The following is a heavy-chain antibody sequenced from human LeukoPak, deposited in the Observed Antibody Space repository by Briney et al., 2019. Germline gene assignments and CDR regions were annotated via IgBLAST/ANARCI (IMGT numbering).Heavy chain of an antibody. V-gene: IGHV3-9*01. J-gene: IGHJ4*02. D-gene: IGHD1-26*01. Sequence: GGSLRLSCAASGFTFDDYAMHWVRHAPGKGLEWVSGISWNSGSIGDADSGKGRFTISRDHAKNSLYLQMNSLRAEDTALYYCANGPPRIVGAGAPFDYWGQGTLVTVSS. CDR2: ISWNSGSI. CDR1: GFTFDDYA. CDR3: ANGPPRIVGAGAPFDY.